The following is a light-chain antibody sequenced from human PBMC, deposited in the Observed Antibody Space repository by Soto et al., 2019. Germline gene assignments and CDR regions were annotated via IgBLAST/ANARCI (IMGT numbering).Light chain of an antibody. J-gene: IGKJ1*01. Sequence: DIQMTQSPSNLSASVGDRVTITCRASQSITSWLAWYQQKLGKAPKLLVTDASSLQSGVPSRFSGSGSGKEFTLTISSLQPVDFATYYCQQYQSYPWTFGQGPKVESK. CDR2: DAS. CDR1: QSITSW. V-gene: IGKV1-5*01. CDR3: QQYQSYPWT.